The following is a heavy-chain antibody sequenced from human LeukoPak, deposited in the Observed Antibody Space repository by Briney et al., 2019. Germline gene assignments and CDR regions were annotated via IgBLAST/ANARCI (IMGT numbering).Heavy chain of an antibody. CDR2: ISSSSSYT. D-gene: IGHD2-2*01. CDR1: GFTFSDYY. J-gene: IGHJ4*02. V-gene: IGHV3-11*05. Sequence: GGSLRLSCAASGFTFSDYYMSWIRQAPGKGLEWVSYISSSSSYTNYADSVKGRFTISRDNAKNSLYLQMNSLRAEDTAVYYCARASSSIRRDFDYWGQGALVTVSS. CDR3: ARASSSIRRDFDY.